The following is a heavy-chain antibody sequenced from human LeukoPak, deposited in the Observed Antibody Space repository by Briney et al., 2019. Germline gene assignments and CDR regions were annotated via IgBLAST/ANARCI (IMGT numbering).Heavy chain of an antibody. CDR3: ARPMYSGSYYFDY. V-gene: IGHV4-34*01. CDR1: GGSFSGYY. CDR2: INHRGST. J-gene: IGHJ4*02. D-gene: IGHD1-26*01. Sequence: SETLSLTCAVYGGSFSGYYWTWIRQPPGKGLEWIGEINHRGSTNYNPSLKSRVSISVDTSKNQFSLNLSSVTAADTAVYYCARPMYSGSYYFDYWGQGTLVTVSS.